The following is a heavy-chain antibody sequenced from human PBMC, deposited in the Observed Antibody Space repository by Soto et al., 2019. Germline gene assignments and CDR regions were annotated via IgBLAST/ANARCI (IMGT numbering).Heavy chain of an antibody. CDR1: GGTFSSYT. CDR3: ARGVGGYAFYYYYMDV. V-gene: IGHV1-69*02. CDR2: IIPILGIA. D-gene: IGHD5-12*01. Sequence: QVQLVQSGAEVKKPGSSGKVSCKASGGTFSSYTISWVRQAPGQGLEWMGRIIPILGIANYAQKFQGRVTITADKSTSTAYMELSSLRSEDTAVYYCARGVGGYAFYYYYMDVWGKGTTVTVSS. J-gene: IGHJ6*03.